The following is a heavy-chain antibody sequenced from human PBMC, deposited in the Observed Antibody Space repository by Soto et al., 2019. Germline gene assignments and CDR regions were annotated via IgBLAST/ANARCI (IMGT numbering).Heavy chain of an antibody. D-gene: IGHD3-9*01. J-gene: IGHJ4*02. V-gene: IGHV4-59*01. CDR3: ARHPGYYDILTGYTTYYFDY. Sequence: PSETLSLTCTVPCSSITSYYWSWIRKPPGKGLEWIGYIYYSGSTNYNPSLKSRVTISVDTSKNQFSLKLSSVTAADTAVYYCARHPGYYDILTGYTTYYFDYWGQGILVTIS. CDR2: IYYSGST. CDR1: CSSITSYY.